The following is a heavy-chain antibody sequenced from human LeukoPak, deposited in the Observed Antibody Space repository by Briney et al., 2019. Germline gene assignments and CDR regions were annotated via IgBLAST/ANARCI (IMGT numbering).Heavy chain of an antibody. CDR3: AKDGGSLGEVRD. CDR1: GFTFSSYA. J-gene: IGHJ4*02. Sequence: AGGSLRLSCAASGFTFSSYAMSWVRQAPGKGLEWVSAISGSGGSTYYADSVKGRFTISRDNSKNTLYLQMNSLRAEDTAVYYCAKDGGSLGEVRDWGQGTLVTVSS. V-gene: IGHV3-23*01. CDR2: ISGSGGST. D-gene: IGHD3-16*01.